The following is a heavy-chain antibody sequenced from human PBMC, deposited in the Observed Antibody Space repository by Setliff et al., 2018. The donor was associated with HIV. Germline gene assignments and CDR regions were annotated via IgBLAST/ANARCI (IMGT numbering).Heavy chain of an antibody. V-gene: IGHV4-38-2*01. CDR3: ARYGGNSFCFDP. CDR2: FYHSTT. CDR1: GYSISSGYY. J-gene: IGHJ5*02. D-gene: IGHD2-21*01. Sequence: PETLSLTCVVSGYSISSGYYWGWIRQPPGTGLEWIGSFYHSTTYYNPSLKSRVTISVDTSKNQFSLKLISVTAADTAVYYCARYGGNSFCFDPWGQGTLVTVSS.